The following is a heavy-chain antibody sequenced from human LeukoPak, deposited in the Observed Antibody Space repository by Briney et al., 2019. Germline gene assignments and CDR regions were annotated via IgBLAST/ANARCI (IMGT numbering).Heavy chain of an antibody. Sequence: GGSLRLSCAASGFTFSTYGVYWVRQAPGKGLEWVSSISSSSSYIYYADSVKGRFTISRDNAKNSLYLQMNSLRAEDTAVYYCARVRPPRWLQIPFDAFDIWGQGTMVTVSS. J-gene: IGHJ3*02. CDR2: ISSSSSYI. CDR1: GFTFSTYG. D-gene: IGHD5-24*01. V-gene: IGHV3-21*01. CDR3: ARVRPPRWLQIPFDAFDI.